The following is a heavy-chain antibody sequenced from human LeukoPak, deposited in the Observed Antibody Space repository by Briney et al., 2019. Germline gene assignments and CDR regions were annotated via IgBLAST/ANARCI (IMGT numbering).Heavy chain of an antibody. V-gene: IGHV3-23*01. D-gene: IGHD5-18*01. CDR1: GSTFSSYA. CDR3: AKDPQIKRGYSKPY. Sequence: GGSPRLSCAASGSTFSSYAMSWVRQAPGKGLEWVSAISGSGGSTYYADSVKGRFTISRDNSKNTLYLQMNSLRAEDTAVYYCAKDPQIKRGYSKPYWGQGTLVTVSS. CDR2: ISGSGGST. J-gene: IGHJ4*02.